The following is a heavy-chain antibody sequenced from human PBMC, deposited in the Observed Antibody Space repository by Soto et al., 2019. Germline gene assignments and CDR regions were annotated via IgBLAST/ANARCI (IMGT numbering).Heavy chain of an antibody. CDR1: GYTFPNYG. V-gene: IGHV1-18*01. CDR3: ARDLDGSGAYYTDF. Sequence: RPSVKVSCKASGYTFPNYGITWVRQAPGQGLEWMGWISAYKTNIKYAQKFQGRVTLTTDTSTSTAYMELRSLRSDDTAIYYCARDLDGSGAYYTDFWGQGTLVTVSS. CDR2: ISAYKTNI. J-gene: IGHJ4*02. D-gene: IGHD3-10*01.